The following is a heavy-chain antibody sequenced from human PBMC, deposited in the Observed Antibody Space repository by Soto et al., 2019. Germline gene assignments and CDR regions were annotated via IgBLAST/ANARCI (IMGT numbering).Heavy chain of an antibody. CDR2: IIPIFGTA. D-gene: IGHD2-15*01. CDR1: GGTFSSYA. CDR3: RRWTQDYYFFGKDV. J-gene: IGHJ6*02. V-gene: IGHV1-69*13. Sequence: SVKVSCKASGGTFSSYAISWVRQAPGQGLEWMGGIIPIFGTANYAQKFQGRVTITADESTSTAYMELSSLRSEDTAVYYGRRWTQDYYFFGKDVWGQGARVTVSS.